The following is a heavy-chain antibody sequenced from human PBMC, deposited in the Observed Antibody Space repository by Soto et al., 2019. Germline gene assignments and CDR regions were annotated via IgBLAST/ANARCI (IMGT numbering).Heavy chain of an antibody. CDR2: IIPNFGTT. J-gene: IGHJ6*02. CDR1: GGTFSGDA. D-gene: IGHD5-18*01. CDR3: ARDPVDTSMLTGYYGMDV. Sequence: AAVKVSCKASGGTFSGDAIDWVRQAPGQGXEWMGGIIPNFGTTNYAQKFQGRATITADESTSTVYMELSSLRSEDTAVYYCARDPVDTSMLTGYYGMDVWGQGTTVTVSS. V-gene: IGHV1-69*13.